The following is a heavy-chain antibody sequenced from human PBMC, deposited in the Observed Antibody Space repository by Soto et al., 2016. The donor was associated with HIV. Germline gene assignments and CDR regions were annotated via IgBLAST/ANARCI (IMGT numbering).Heavy chain of an antibody. D-gene: IGHD6-19*01. CDR1: GFTFSSYG. CDR2: IWYDGSNK. V-gene: IGHV3-33*01. J-gene: IGHJ4*02. CDR3: ARGGIAVAALDY. Sequence: VQLVESGGGVVQPGRSLRLSCAASGFTFSSYGMHWVRQAPGKGLEWVAVIWYDGSNKYYADSVKGRFTISRDNSKNTLYLQMNSLRAEDTAVYYCARGGIAVAALDYWGQGNPWSPSPQ.